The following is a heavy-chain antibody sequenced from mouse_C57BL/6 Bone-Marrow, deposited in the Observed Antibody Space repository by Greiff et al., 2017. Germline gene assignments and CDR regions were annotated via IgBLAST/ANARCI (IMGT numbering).Heavy chain of an antibody. CDR2: INYDGSST. J-gene: IGHJ4*01. V-gene: IGHV5-16*01. D-gene: IGHD2-4*01. CDR1: GFTFSDYY. Sequence: EVMLVESEGGLVQPGSSMKLSCTASGFTFSDYYMAWVRQVPEKGLEWVANINYDGSSTYYLDSLKSRFIISRDNAKNILYLQMSSLKSEDTATYYCERVYDYDLYYAMDYWGQGTSVTVSS. CDR3: ERVYDYDLYYAMDY.